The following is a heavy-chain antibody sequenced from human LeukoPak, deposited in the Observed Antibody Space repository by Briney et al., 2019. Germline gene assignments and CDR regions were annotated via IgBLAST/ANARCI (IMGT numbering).Heavy chain of an antibody. CDR1: GFTFSSYG. CDR3: ARDDYGDLTDY. Sequence: GGSLRLSCAASGFTFSSYGMNWVRQAPGKGLEWVSSISSSSGYIYYADSVKGRFTISRDNAKNSLYLQMNSLRAEDTAVYYCARDDYGDLTDYWGQGTLVTVSS. D-gene: IGHD4-17*01. V-gene: IGHV3-21*01. J-gene: IGHJ4*02. CDR2: ISSSSGYI.